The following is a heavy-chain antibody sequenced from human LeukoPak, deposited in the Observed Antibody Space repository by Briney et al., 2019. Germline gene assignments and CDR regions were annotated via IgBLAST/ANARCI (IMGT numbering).Heavy chain of an antibody. V-gene: IGHV5-51*01. J-gene: IGHJ6*03. D-gene: IGHD2-2*02. Sequence: GESLKISCKGSGDNFTTYWIGWVRQMPGKGLEWMGIIYPGDSDTRYSPSFQGQVTISADKSISTAYLQWSSLKASDTAMYYCARHYCSSTSCYSSYMDVWGKGTTVTVSS. CDR2: IYPGDSDT. CDR3: ARHYCSSTSCYSSYMDV. CDR1: GDNFTTYW.